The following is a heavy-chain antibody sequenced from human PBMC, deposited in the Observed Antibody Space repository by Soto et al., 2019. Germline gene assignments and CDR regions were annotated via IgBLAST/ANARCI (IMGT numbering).Heavy chain of an antibody. J-gene: IGHJ6*02. V-gene: IGHV4-30-4*01. D-gene: IGHD3-22*01. CDR1: GGSISSGDYY. CDR2: IYYSGST. CDR3: ASRYDSSGYYYGHYYYGMDV. Sequence: KTSETLSLTCTVSGGSISSGDYYWSWIRQPPGKGLEWIGYIYYSGSTYYNPSLKSRVTISVDTSKNQFSLKLSSVTAADTAVYYCASRYDSSGYYYGHYYYGMDVWGQGTTVTVSS.